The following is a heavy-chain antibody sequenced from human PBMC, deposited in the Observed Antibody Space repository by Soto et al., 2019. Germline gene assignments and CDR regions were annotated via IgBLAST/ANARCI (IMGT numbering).Heavy chain of an antibody. D-gene: IGHD2-21*02. CDR1: GGSISSSNW. J-gene: IGHJ6*02. Sequence: LSETLSLTCAVAGGSISSSNWWSWVRQPPGKGLEWIGEIYHSGSTNYNPSLKSRVTISVDKSKNQFSLKLSSVTAADTAVYYCARAYCGGDCYSSDYYYCGMDVWGQGTTVTVSS. CDR3: ARAYCGGDCYSSDYYYCGMDV. CDR2: IYHSGST. V-gene: IGHV4-4*02.